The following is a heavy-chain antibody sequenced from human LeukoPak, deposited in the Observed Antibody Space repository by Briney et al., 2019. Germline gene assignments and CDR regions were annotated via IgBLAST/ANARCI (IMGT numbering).Heavy chain of an antibody. D-gene: IGHD3-10*01. CDR3: ARGRFIMVRGVRMDV. CDR2: FNHSGST. Sequence: SETLSLTCAVYGGSFSGYYWSWIRQPPGKGLEWIGEFNHSGSTNYNPSLKSRVTISVDTSKNQFSLKLSSVTAADTAVYYCARGRFIMVRGVRMDVWGQGTTVTVSS. CDR1: GGSFSGYY. V-gene: IGHV4-34*01. J-gene: IGHJ6*02.